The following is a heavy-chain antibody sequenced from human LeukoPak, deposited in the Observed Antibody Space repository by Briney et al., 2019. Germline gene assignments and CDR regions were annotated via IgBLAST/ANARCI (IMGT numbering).Heavy chain of an antibody. CDR1: GYTFTGYY. V-gene: IGHV1-2*02. J-gene: IGHJ3*02. D-gene: IGHD3-22*01. CDR3: ARGYYYDSSGLGLSDAFDI. CDR2: INPNSGGT. Sequence: ASVKVSCKASGYTFTGYYMHWVRQAPGQGLEWMGWINPNSGGTNYAQKFQGRVTMTRDTSISTAYMELSRLRSDDTVVYYCARGYYYDSSGLGLSDAFDIWGQGTMVTVSS.